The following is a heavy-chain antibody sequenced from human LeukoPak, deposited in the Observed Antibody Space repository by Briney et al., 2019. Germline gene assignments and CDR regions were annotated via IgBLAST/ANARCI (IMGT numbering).Heavy chain of an antibody. V-gene: IGHV4-39*07. Sequence: SETLSLTCTVSGGSIINSGYYWGWIRQPPGKGLEWIGSVYYSGNTNYNPSLKSRVTISVDTSKNQFSLKLSSVTAADTAVYYCASLKLGYAKSYNWFDPWGQGTLVTVSS. CDR1: GGSIINSGYY. D-gene: IGHD5-12*01. CDR3: ASLKLGYAKSYNWFDP. J-gene: IGHJ5*02. CDR2: VYYSGNT.